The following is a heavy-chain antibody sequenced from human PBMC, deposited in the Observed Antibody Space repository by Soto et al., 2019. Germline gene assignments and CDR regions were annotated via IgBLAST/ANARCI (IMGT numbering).Heavy chain of an antibody. Sequence: ASVKVSCKASGYTFTSYYMHWVRQAPGQGLEWMGIINPSGGSTSYAQKFQGRVTMTRDTSTSTVYMELSSLRSEDAAVYYCARGGAGGYNYYYYYGMDVWGQGTTVTVSS. CDR1: GYTFTSYY. CDR3: ARGGAGGYNYYYYYGMDV. CDR2: INPSGGST. V-gene: IGHV1-46*01. D-gene: IGHD5-12*01. J-gene: IGHJ6*02.